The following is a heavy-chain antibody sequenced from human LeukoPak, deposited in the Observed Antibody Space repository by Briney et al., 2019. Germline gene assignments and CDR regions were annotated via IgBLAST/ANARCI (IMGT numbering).Heavy chain of an antibody. V-gene: IGHV1-8*03. J-gene: IGHJ4*02. CDR1: GYTFTSYD. D-gene: IGHD4-17*01. Sequence: GASVKVSCKASGYTFTSYDINWVRQATGQGLEWMGWMNPNSGNTGYAQKFQGRVTITRNTSISTAYMELSSLRSEDTAVYYCPPNLDYGDEIDYWGQGTLVTVSS. CDR3: PPNLDYGDEIDY. CDR2: MNPNSGNT.